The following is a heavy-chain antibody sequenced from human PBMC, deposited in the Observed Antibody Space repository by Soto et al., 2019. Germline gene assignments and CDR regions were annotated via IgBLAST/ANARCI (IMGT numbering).Heavy chain of an antibody. Sequence: SETLSLTCTVSGGSISSSSYYWGWIRQPPGKGLEWIGSIYYSGSTYYNPSLKSRVTISVDTSKNQFSLKLSSVTAADTAVYYCARGGLASAGWWFDPWGQGTLVTVSS. J-gene: IGHJ5*02. CDR1: GGSISSSSYY. V-gene: IGHV4-39*01. CDR3: ARGGLASAGWWFDP. CDR2: IYYSGST. D-gene: IGHD6-13*01.